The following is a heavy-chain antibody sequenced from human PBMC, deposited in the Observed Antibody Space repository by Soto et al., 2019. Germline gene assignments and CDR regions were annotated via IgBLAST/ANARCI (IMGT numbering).Heavy chain of an antibody. J-gene: IGHJ6*02. D-gene: IGHD3-22*01. V-gene: IGHV3-49*04. CDR2: IRSKAYGGTT. Sequence: GGSLRLSCTASGFTFGDYAMRWVRQAPGKGLEWVGFIRSKAYGGTTEYAASVKGRFTISRDDSKSIAYLQMNSLKTEDTAVYYCTRVDSRGYSFHYYYGMDVWGRGTEVTVSS. CDR3: TRVDSRGYSFHYYYGMDV. CDR1: GFTFGDYA.